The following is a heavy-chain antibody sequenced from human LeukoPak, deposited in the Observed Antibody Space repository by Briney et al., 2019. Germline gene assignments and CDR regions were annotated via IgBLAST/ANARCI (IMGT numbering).Heavy chain of an antibody. CDR2: MNPNSGNT. V-gene: IGHV1-8*01. Sequence: GASVTVSCKASGYTFTSYDINWVRQAPGQGLEWMGWMNPNSGNTVYAQKFQGRVTMTRNTSISTAYMELSSLRSEDTAVYYCARGGDCGGDCYSSPTDYWGQGTLVTVSS. CDR1: GYTFTSYD. J-gene: IGHJ4*02. D-gene: IGHD2-21*01. CDR3: ARGGDCGGDCYSSPTDY.